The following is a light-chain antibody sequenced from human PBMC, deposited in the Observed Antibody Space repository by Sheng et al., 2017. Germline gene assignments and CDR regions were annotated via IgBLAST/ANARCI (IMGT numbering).Light chain of an antibody. Sequence: DIQLTQSPSFLSASVGDRVTITCRASQGIGRDLAWYQQKPGKAPKLLIYAAFTLQSGVPPRFSGSGSGTEFTLTISSLQPEDFATFHCQQLNSYPPTFGQGTRLEIK. J-gene: IGKJ5*01. CDR3: QQLNSYPPT. CDR1: QGIGRD. V-gene: IGKV1-9*01. CDR2: AAF.